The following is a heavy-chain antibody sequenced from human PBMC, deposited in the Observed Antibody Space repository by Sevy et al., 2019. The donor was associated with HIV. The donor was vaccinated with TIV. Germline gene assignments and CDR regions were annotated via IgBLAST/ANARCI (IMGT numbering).Heavy chain of an antibody. J-gene: IGHJ6*02. CDR1: GGSISSGGYY. D-gene: IGHD3-22*01. CDR3: ARAAYYYDSSGSHKTGRAPVEGYYYYGMDV. V-gene: IGHV4-31*03. CDR2: IYYSGST. Sequence: SETLSLTCTVSGGSISSGGYYWSWIRQHPGKGLEWIGYIYYSGSTYYNPSLKSRVTISVDTSKNQFSLKLSSVTAAETAVYYWARAAYYYDSSGSHKTGRAPVEGYYYYGMDVWGQGTTVTVSS.